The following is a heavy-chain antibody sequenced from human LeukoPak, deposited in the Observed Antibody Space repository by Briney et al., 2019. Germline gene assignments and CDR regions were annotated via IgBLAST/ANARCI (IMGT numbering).Heavy chain of an antibody. V-gene: IGHV6-1*01. Sequence: SQTLSLTRAISEDSVSSNSAAWNWIRQSPSRGLEWLGRTYYRSKWYNDYAVSVKSRITINPGTSKNQFSVQLKSVPPEDAAVYYCARVRYYYDSSGYCFDYWGQGTLVTVSS. D-gene: IGHD3-22*01. CDR1: EDSVSSNSAA. J-gene: IGHJ4*02. CDR2: TYYRSKWYN. CDR3: ARVRYYYDSSGYCFDY.